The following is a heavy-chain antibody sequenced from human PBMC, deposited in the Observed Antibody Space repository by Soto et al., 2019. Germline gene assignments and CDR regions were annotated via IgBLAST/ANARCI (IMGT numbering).Heavy chain of an antibody. CDR1: GYSFTSYW. J-gene: IGHJ6*02. CDR2: IDPSDSYT. V-gene: IGHV5-10-1*01. CDR3: ARPYSSSWSYYYYGMDV. Sequence: GESLKISCKGSGYSFTSYWISWVRQMPGKGLEWMGRIDPSDSYTNYSPSFQGHVTISADKSISTAYLQWSSLKASDTAMYYCARPYSSSWSYYYYGMDVWGQGTTVTVSS. D-gene: IGHD6-13*01.